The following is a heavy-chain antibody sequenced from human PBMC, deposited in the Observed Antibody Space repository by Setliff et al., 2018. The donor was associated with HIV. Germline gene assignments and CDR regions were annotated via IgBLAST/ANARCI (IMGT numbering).Heavy chain of an antibody. Sequence: SLRLSCAASGFTFSNFAMSWVRLTPGKGLEWVSGISGSGGSTFYEDSVKGRFIIPRDNSNNMLHLQMNSLRVEDTAIYYCARSSQWLVGGYFHHWGQGTLVTVSS. CDR1: GFTFSNFA. V-gene: IGHV3-23*01. CDR3: ARSSQWLVGGYFHH. CDR2: ISGSGGST. J-gene: IGHJ1*01. D-gene: IGHD6-19*01.